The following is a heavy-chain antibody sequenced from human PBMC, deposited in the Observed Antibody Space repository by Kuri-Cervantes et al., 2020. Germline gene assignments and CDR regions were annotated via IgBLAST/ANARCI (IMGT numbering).Heavy chain of an antibody. CDR1: GGSISSGGYY. CDR3: ARGGSGWYYGYYYGMDV. Sequence: SETLSLTCSVSGGSISSGGYYWSWIRQHPGKGLEWIGSIYYSGSTYYNPSLKSRVTISVDTSKNQFSLKLSSVTAADTAVYYCARGGSGWYYGYYYGMDVWGQGTTVTVSS. V-gene: IGHV4-39*01. D-gene: IGHD6-19*01. J-gene: IGHJ6*02. CDR2: IYYSGST.